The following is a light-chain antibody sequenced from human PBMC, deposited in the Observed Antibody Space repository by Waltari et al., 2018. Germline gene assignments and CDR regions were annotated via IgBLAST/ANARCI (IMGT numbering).Light chain of an antibody. CDR1: QSVNSW. J-gene: IGKJ1*01. Sequence: DIQMTQSPSTLSASVGDRVTITCRARQSVNSWLAWYQPKPGKAPKLLISKASSLESGVPSRFSGSGSGTEFTLTISSLQPDDFATYHCQQYNGYSRTFGQGTRVEIK. CDR2: KAS. CDR3: QQYNGYSRT. V-gene: IGKV1-5*03.